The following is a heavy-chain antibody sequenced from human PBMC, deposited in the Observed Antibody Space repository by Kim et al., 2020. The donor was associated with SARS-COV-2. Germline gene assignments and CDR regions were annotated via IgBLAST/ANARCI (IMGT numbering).Heavy chain of an antibody. J-gene: IGHJ4*02. CDR1: GFTFSRYS. Sequence: GGSLRLSCTASGFTFSRYSMSWVRQAPGKGLEWVSSISSGDDSTSHTDSVKGRFTISRDNSKNMLYLQMNSLRVEDTAVYYCAKDKIPDGIWTIDQWGQG. CDR3: AKDKIPDGIWTIDQ. V-gene: IGHV3-23*01. D-gene: IGHD1-1*01. CDR2: ISSGDDST.